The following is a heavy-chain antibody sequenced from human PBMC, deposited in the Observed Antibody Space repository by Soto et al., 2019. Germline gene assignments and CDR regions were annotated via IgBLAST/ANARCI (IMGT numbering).Heavy chain of an antibody. D-gene: IGHD2-8*02. Sequence: PSEELSPTSTVSGASTSGFYWSWIRKSAGKGQEWNGRIYATGTTDYNPSLKDRVMMSVDTSKKQFSLKLRSVTAAAKHVYYCVWNGRKILLEWFDPLGQGMSVTVAP. CDR1: GASTSGFY. CDR3: VWNGRKILLEWFDP. J-gene: IGHJ5*02. CDR2: IYATGTT. V-gene: IGHV4-4*07.